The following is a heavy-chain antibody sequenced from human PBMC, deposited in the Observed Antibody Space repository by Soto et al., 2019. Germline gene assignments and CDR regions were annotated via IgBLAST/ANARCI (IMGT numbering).Heavy chain of an antibody. Sequence: PSETLSLTCTVSGGSISSGGYYWSWIRQHPGKGLEWIGYIYYSGSTYYNPSLKSRVTISVDTSKNQFSLKLSSVTAADTAVYYCARAAGGSGYYDSSGYSDYWGQGTLVTVSS. CDR1: GGSISSGGYY. V-gene: IGHV4-31*03. J-gene: IGHJ4*02. D-gene: IGHD3-22*01. CDR2: IYYSGST. CDR3: ARAAGGSGYYDSSGYSDY.